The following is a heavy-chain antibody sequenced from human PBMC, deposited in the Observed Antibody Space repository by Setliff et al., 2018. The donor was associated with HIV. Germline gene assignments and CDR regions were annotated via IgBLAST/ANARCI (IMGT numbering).Heavy chain of an antibody. CDR3: ARPSLGIGGGSMFNN. CDR2: VHYSGSI. V-gene: IGHV4-39*01. CDR1: GGSISGSNYY. Sequence: SETLSLTCTVFGGSISGSNYYWGWTRQPPGKGLEWIANVHYSGSIYFNPSLRSRVAISVDTSHNQFSLRLRSVTAADTAVYYCARPSLGIGGGSMFNNWGQGTQVTVSS. D-gene: IGHD3-3*01. J-gene: IGHJ4*02.